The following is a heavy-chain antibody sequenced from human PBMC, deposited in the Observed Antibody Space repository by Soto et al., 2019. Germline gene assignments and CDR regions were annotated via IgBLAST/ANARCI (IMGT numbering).Heavy chain of an antibody. Sequence: QVQLVESGGGVVQPGRSLRLSCAASGFTFSSYGMHWVRQAPGKGLEWVAVIWYDGSNKYYADSVKGRFTISRDNSKNTLYLQMNSLRAEDTAVYYCARSSAYGDPYYYYYGMDVWGQGTTVTVSS. D-gene: IGHD4-17*01. CDR2: IWYDGSNK. V-gene: IGHV3-33*01. J-gene: IGHJ6*02. CDR3: ARSSAYGDPYYYYYGMDV. CDR1: GFTFSSYG.